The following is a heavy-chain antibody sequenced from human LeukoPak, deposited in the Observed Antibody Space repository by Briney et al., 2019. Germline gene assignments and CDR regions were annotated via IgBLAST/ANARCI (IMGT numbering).Heavy chain of an antibody. Sequence: GGSLRLSCAASGFTFSSYWMSWVRQAPGKGLEWVANIKQDGSEKYYEDSVKGRFTISRDNAKNSLYLQMNSLRAEDTAVYYCARVRAIAAAVDYFDYWGQGTLVTVSS. J-gene: IGHJ4*02. D-gene: IGHD6-13*01. CDR2: IKQDGSEK. V-gene: IGHV3-7*01. CDR1: GFTFSSYW. CDR3: ARVRAIAAAVDYFDY.